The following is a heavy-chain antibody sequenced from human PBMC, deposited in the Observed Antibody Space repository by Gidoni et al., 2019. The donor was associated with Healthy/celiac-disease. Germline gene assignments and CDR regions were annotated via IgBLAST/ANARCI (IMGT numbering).Heavy chain of an antibody. V-gene: IGHV4-34*01. D-gene: IGHD3-9*01. CDR1: GGSFSGYY. Sequence: QVQLQQWGAGLLKPSETLSLTCAVYGGSFSGYYWSWIRQPPGKGLEWIGEINHSGSTNYNPSLKSRVTISVDTSKNQFSLKLSSVTAADTAVYYCASAHYDILTGYYRDYGGQGTLVTVSS. CDR2: INHSGST. CDR3: ASAHYDILTGYYRDY. J-gene: IGHJ4*02.